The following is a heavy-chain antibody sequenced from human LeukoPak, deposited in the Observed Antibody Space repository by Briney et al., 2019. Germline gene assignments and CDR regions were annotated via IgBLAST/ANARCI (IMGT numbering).Heavy chain of an antibody. D-gene: IGHD3-16*02. V-gene: IGHV3-9*01. J-gene: IGHJ6*02. CDR2: ISWNSGSI. CDR1: GFTFDDYA. CDR3: AKDVSSEGYYYGMDV. Sequence: GGSLRLSCAASGFTFDDYAMPWVRQAPGKGLEWVSGISWNSGSIGYADSVKGRFTISRDNAKNSLYLQMNSLRAEDTALYYCAKDVSSEGYYYGMDVWGQGTTVTVSS.